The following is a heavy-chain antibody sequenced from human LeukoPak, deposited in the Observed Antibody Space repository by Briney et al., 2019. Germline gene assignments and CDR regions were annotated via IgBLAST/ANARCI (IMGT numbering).Heavy chain of an antibody. CDR1: GFTFSSYA. CDR3: AKASTLAGPTWFDY. Sequence: LGGSLRLSCAASGFTFSSYAMSWVRQAPGKGLGWVSAISGSGGSTYYADSVKGRFTISRDNSKNTLYLQMNSLRAEDTAVYYCAKASTLAGPTWFDYWGQGTLVTVSS. CDR2: ISGSGGST. D-gene: IGHD6-19*01. V-gene: IGHV3-23*01. J-gene: IGHJ4*02.